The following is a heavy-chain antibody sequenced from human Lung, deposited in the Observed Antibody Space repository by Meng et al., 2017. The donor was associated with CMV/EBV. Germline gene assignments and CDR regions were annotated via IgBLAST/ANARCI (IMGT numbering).Heavy chain of an antibody. V-gene: IGHV3-23*01. Sequence: GEXMKISCAASGFTFSSYAMSWVRQPPGQGLESVSAISGSGGSTYYADSVKRRFTISRDNSKNTLYLQMNSLRAKDTAVYYCAGMTSDYWGQGTLVTVSS. D-gene: IGHD1-14*01. J-gene: IGHJ4*02. CDR2: ISGSGGST. CDR3: AGMTSDY. CDR1: GFTFSSYA.